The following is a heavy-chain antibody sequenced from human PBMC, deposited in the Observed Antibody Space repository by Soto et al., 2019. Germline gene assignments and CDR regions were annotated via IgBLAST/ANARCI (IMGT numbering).Heavy chain of an antibody. V-gene: IGHV2-5*02. D-gene: IGHD2-15*01. CDR2: IYWDDDK. CDR3: AHRPSYCSGGSCYSGFDY. J-gene: IGHJ4*02. CDR1: GFSLSTSGGG. Sequence: QITLKESGPTLVKPTQTLTLTCTFSGFSLSTSGGGVGWIRQPPGKALEWLALIYWDDDKRYSPSLKSRLTITKDTSKNQVVLTMNNMDPVDTATYYCAHRPSYCSGGSCYSGFDYWGQGTLVTVSS.